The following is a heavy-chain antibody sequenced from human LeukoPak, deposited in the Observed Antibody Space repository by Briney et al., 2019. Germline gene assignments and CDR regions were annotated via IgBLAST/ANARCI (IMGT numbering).Heavy chain of an antibody. CDR3: ARDMSVLVPAAGFDY. V-gene: IGHV3-7*01. D-gene: IGHD2-2*01. Sequence: PGGSLRLSCAASGFTFSSYWMSWVRQAPGKGLEWVANIKQDGSEKYYVDSVKGRFTISRDNAKNSLYLQMNSLRAEDTAVYYCARDMSVLVPAAGFDYWGQGTLVTVSS. CDR1: GFTFSSYW. J-gene: IGHJ4*02. CDR2: IKQDGSEK.